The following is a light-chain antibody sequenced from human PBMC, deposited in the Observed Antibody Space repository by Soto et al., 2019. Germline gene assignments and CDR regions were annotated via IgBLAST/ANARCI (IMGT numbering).Light chain of an antibody. J-gene: IGLJ1*01. V-gene: IGLV2-8*01. Sequence: QSALTQPPSASGSPGQSVTISCTGTSSDVGIYNYVSWYQQHPGKAPKLMIYDVSKRPSGVPDRFSGSKSGNTASLTVSGLQAEDEADYYCSSYAGSNNFVFGTGTQLTVL. CDR3: SSYAGSNNFV. CDR1: SSDVGIYNY. CDR2: DVS.